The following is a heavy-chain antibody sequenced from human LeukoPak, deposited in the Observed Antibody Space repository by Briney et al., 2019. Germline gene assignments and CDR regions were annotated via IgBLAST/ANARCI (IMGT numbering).Heavy chain of an antibody. CDR2: INHSGST. V-gene: IGHV4-4*02. CDR3: AREYYDSSGYYNHDAFDI. CDR1: GFSFSTNW. D-gene: IGHD3-22*01. Sequence: KPGGSLRLSCAASGFSFSTNWMHWVRQAPGKGLEWIGEINHSGSTNYNPSPKSRVTISVDTSKNQFSLKLSSMTAADTAVYYCAREYYDSSGYYNHDAFDIWGQGTMVTVSS. J-gene: IGHJ3*02.